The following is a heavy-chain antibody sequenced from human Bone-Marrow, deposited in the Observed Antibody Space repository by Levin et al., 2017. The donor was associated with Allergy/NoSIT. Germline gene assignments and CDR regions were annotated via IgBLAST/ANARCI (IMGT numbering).Heavy chain of an antibody. CDR3: ARGDYGNYIGDGGLDV. V-gene: IGHV4-30-4*01. Sequence: PSETLSLTCFVSGDSINSGIYYWSWIRQPPGKGLEWIGYIYYSGTTYYNPSLKSRITISVDTSRNHFSLKLSSVTAADTAVYYCARGDYGNYIGDGGLDVWGQGATVTVSS. D-gene: IGHD4-17*01. J-gene: IGHJ6*02. CDR2: IYYSGTT. CDR1: GDSINSGIYY.